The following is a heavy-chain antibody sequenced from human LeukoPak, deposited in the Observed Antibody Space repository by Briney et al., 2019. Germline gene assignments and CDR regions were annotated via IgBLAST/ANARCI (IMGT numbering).Heavy chain of an antibody. Sequence: GGSLRLSCAASGLTFSSYRMSWVRQAPGKGLEWVANIKQDGSGKYYVDSVKGRFTISRDNAKNSLYLQMNSLRAEDTAVYYCTSHGVVPQVFDIWGQGTTVTVSS. V-gene: IGHV3-7*01. CDR1: GLTFSSYR. J-gene: IGHJ3*02. CDR2: IKQDGSGK. D-gene: IGHD6-6*01. CDR3: TSHGVVPQVFDI.